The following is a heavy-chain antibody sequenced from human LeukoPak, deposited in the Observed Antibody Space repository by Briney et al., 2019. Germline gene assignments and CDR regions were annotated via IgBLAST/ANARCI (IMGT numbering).Heavy chain of an antibody. D-gene: IGHD6-13*01. V-gene: IGHV4-61*01. Sequence: SETLSLTCIVSGYSISSGYYWGWIRQPPGKGLEWIGYIYYSGSTNYNPSLKSRVTISVDTSKNQFSLKLSSVTAADTAVYYCARDVAEGAFDIWGQGTMVTVSS. CDR3: ARDVAEGAFDI. J-gene: IGHJ3*02. CDR2: IYYSGST. CDR1: GYSISSGYY.